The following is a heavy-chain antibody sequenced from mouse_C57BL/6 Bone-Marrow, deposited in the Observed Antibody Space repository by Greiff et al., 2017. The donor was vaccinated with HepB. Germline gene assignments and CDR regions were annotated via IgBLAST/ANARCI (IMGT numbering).Heavy chain of an antibody. J-gene: IGHJ4*01. CDR2: IRSKSNNYAT. CDR3: VRRGSAMDY. CDR1: GFSFNTYA. V-gene: IGHV10-1*01. Sequence: EVQRVESGGGLVQPKGSLKLSCAASGFSFNTYAMNWVRQAPGKGLEWVARIRSKSNNYATYYADSVKDRFTISRDDSESMLYLQMNNLKTEDTAMYYCVRRGSAMDYWGQGTSVTVSS.